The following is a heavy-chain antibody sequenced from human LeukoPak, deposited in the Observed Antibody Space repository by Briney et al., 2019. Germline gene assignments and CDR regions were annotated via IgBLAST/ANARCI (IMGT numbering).Heavy chain of an antibody. CDR3: VSFYETY. CDR1: GNYW. V-gene: IGHV3-74*01. CDR2: INGDGSWT. J-gene: IGHJ4*02. Sequence: GGSLRLSCAASGNYWMHWVRQAPGKGLVWVSHINGDGSWTTYADSVKGRFTISKDNAKNTVYLQMNNLRAEDTAVYYCVSFYETYWGRGTLVTVS. D-gene: IGHD2-2*01.